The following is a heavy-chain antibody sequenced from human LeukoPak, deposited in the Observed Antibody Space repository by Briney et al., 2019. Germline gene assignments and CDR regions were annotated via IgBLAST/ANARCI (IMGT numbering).Heavy chain of an antibody. CDR2: ISGDGGST. CDR3: AKDLQHLVRTLSFDY. V-gene: IGHV3-43*02. D-gene: IGHD6-13*01. Sequence: PGGSLRLSCAAPGFVFHDYAIHWVRQAPGKGLEWVSLISGDGGSTFYADSVKGRFTISRDDSRNTLYLQMNSLRPEDTALYYCAKDLQHLVRTLSFDYWGQGTLVTVSS. J-gene: IGHJ4*02. CDR1: GFVFHDYA.